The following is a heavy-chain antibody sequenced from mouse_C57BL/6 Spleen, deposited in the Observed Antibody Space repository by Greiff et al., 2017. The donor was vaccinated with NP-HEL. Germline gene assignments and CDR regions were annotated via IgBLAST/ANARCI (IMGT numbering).Heavy chain of an antibody. V-gene: IGHV1-15*01. CDR1: GYTFTDYE. D-gene: IGHD2-5*01. CDR3: TRGDYSNYAY. J-gene: IGHJ3*01. CDR2: IDPETGGT. Sequence: QVQLQQSGAELVRPGASVTLFCKASGYTFTDYEMHWVKQTPVHGLEWIGAIDPETGGTAYNQKFKGKAILTADKSSSTAYMELRSLTSEDSAFYYCTRGDYSNYAYWGQGTLVTVSA.